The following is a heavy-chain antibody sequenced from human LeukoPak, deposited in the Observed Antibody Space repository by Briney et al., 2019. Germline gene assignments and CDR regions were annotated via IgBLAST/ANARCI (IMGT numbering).Heavy chain of an antibody. CDR1: GGSFSGYY. CDR2: INHSGST. V-gene: IGHV4-34*01. J-gene: IGHJ5*02. Sequence: PSETLSLTXAVYGGSFSGYYWSWIRQPPGKGMEWVGEINHSGSTNYNPSLKSRVTISVDTSKNQFSLKLSSVTAADTAVYYCARGKRSPRRWFDPWGQGTLVTVSS. D-gene: IGHD3-10*01. CDR3: ARGKRSPRRWFDP.